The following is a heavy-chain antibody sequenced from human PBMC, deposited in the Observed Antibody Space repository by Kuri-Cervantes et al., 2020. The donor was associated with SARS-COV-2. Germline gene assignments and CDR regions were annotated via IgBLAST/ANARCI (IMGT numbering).Heavy chain of an antibody. CDR3: ARGRYDFDY. D-gene: IGHD3-22*01. Sequence: GESLKISCAASGFTFSSYSMNWVRQAPGKGQEWVSYISSSSSTIYYADSVKGRFTISRDNAKNSLYLQMNSLRAEDTAVYYCARGRYDFDYWGQGTLVTVSS. J-gene: IGHJ4*02. CDR2: ISSSSSTI. V-gene: IGHV3-48*01. CDR1: GFTFSSYS.